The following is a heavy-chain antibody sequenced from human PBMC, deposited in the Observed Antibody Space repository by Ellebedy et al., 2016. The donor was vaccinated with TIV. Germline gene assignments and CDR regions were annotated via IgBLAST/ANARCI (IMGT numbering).Heavy chain of an antibody. Sequence: SETLSLXXTVSGGSISSSSYYWGWIRQPPGKGLEWLGSIFYSGNTYYNPSLKSRVTISVDTSKDQFSLKLRSVTAADTAVYYCARLGGASIAAAGPHYWGQGTLVTVSS. D-gene: IGHD6-13*01. CDR3: ARLGGASIAAAGPHY. V-gene: IGHV4-39*01. J-gene: IGHJ4*02. CDR1: GGSISSSSYY. CDR2: IFYSGNT.